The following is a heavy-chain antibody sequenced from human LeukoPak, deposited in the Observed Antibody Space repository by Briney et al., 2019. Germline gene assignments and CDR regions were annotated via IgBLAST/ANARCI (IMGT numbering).Heavy chain of an antibody. D-gene: IGHD2-15*01. CDR3: ARGPFGGSPRTRYYYYMDV. Sequence: GASVKVSRKASGGTFSSYAISWVRQAPGQGLEWMGGIIPIFGTANYAQKFQGRVTITTDESTSTAYMELSSLRSEDTAVYYCARGPFGGSPRTRYYYYMDVWGKGTTVTVSS. J-gene: IGHJ6*03. CDR2: IIPIFGTA. CDR1: GGTFSSYA. V-gene: IGHV1-69*05.